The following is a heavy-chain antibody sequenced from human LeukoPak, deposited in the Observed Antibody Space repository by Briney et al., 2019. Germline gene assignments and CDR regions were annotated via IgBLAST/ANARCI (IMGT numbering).Heavy chain of an antibody. Sequence: KFGESLKISCKGSGYSFTSYWIAWVRQMPGKGLEWMGIIYPGESDTRYSPSFQGQVTISADKSTSTAYLQWSSLKASDTAMYYCARRSYYFGSGSYYNVGDWFDPWGQGTQVTVSS. D-gene: IGHD3-10*01. CDR3: ARRSYYFGSGSYYNVGDWFDP. CDR2: IYPGESDT. CDR1: GYSFTSYW. J-gene: IGHJ5*02. V-gene: IGHV5-51*01.